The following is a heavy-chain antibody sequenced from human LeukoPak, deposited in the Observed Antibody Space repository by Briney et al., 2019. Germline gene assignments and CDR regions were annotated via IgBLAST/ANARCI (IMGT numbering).Heavy chain of an antibody. CDR1: GYSFTSYW. Sequence: ESLTISCKGSGYSFTSYWIGWVRQMPGKGLEWMGIIYPGDSETMYSPSFQGQVTISADKSISIAYLQWSSLKASDTAMYYCARSARGDAFHIWGQGTMVTVSS. CDR3: ARSARGDAFHI. J-gene: IGHJ3*02. CDR2: IYPGDSET. V-gene: IGHV5-51*01.